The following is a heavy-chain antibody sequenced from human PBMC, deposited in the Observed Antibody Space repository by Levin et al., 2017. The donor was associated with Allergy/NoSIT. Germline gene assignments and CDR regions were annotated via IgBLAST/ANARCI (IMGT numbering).Heavy chain of an antibody. J-gene: IGHJ4*02. CDR1: VGSIVSYH. D-gene: IGHD2-15*01. V-gene: IGHV4-59*01. CDR2: IHYSGIT. Sequence: PSETLSLTCTVSVGSIVSYHWSWIRQPPGKGLEWIGFIHYSGITNYNPSLKSRVTLSIDTSKKQFSLRLNSVTAADTAVYYCASTPYGRYCSGDYCKLGYFDYWGQGALVTVSS. CDR3: ASTPYGRYCSGDYCKLGYFDY.